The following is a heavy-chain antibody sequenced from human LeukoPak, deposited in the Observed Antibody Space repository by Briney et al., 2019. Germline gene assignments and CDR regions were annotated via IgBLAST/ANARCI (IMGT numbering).Heavy chain of an antibody. D-gene: IGHD3-22*01. Sequence: SETLSLTCTVSGGSISSDYWSWIRQPPRKGLEWIGYIYYIGMTNYNPSLKSRVTISVDTSKNQFCLKLSSVTAADTAVYYCASALDSSGYYYYFDYWGQGTLVTVSS. V-gene: IGHV4-59*01. CDR3: ASALDSSGYYYYFDY. CDR2: IYYIGMT. CDR1: GGSISSDY. J-gene: IGHJ4*02.